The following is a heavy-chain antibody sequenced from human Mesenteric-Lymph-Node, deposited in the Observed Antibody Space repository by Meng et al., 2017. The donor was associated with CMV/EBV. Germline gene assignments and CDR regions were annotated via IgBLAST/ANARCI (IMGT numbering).Heavy chain of an antibody. CDR1: GFTFSSYW. D-gene: IGHD1-1*01. Sequence: GESLQISCAASGFTFSSYWMSWVRQAPGKGLEWVANIKQDGREKYYVDSVKGRFTVSRDNVKNSLDLQINSLRAEDTAVYYCARARTMASWGQGTLVTVSS. CDR3: ARARTMAS. V-gene: IGHV3-7*01. CDR2: IKQDGREK. J-gene: IGHJ5*02.